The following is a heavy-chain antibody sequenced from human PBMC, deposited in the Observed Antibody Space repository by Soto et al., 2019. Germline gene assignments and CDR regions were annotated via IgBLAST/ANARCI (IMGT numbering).Heavy chain of an antibody. CDR2: IDPSDSDI. D-gene: IGHD2-2*01. CDR3: ARLRCRTTSCYPIAAFDI. V-gene: IGHV5-51*01. J-gene: IGHJ3*02. CDR1: GYSFTNYW. Sequence: RGESLKISCKGSGYSFTNYWIGWVRQMPGKGLEWMGIIDPSDSDIRYSPSFQGQVTISADKSFSTAYMQWSSLKASDTAMYYCARLRCRTTSCYPIAAFDIWGQGTMVTVSS.